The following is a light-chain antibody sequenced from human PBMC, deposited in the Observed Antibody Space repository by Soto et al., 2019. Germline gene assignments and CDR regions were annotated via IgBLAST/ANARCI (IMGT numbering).Light chain of an antibody. CDR2: EVS. V-gene: IGLV2-14*01. J-gene: IGLJ3*02. Sequence: QSVLTQPASVSGSPGQSITISCTGTSSDVGAYNYVSWYQQHPGKAPKLMIYEVSNRPSGVSNRFSGSKPGDTASLTISGLQAEDEADYYCSSYTSSSTWVFGGGTQLTVL. CDR3: SSYTSSSTWV. CDR1: SSDVGAYNY.